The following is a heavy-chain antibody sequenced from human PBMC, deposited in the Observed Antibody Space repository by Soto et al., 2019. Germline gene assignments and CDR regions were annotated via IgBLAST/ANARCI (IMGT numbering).Heavy chain of an antibody. D-gene: IGHD1-1*01. CDR3: AKTPYTTLAPFEH. V-gene: IGHV3-23*01. CDR2: ISGSGGTT. CDR1: GFTFSRFA. J-gene: IGHJ4*02. Sequence: PGGSLRLSCAASGFTFSRFALSWVRQAPGKGLEWVAVISGSGGTTYYADSVKGRFTISRDNSKNTLYLQMNSLRAEDTAVFYCAKTPYTTLAPFEHWGQGTLVTVSS.